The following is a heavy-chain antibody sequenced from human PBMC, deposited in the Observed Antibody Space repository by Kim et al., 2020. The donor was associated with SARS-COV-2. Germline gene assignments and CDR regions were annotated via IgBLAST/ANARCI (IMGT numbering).Heavy chain of an antibody. CDR1: GFTFSTYG. CDR3: ARRGGSVEVVNTRLFDY. CDR2: ISSSSNKI. Sequence: GGSLRLSCAASGFTFSTYGMNWVRQVPGKGLEWVSYISSSSNKIYYADSVKGRFTISRDNAKNSLYLQMNSLRDEDTGIYHCARRGGSVEVVNTRLFDYWRQGPLVPGSS. J-gene: IGHJ4*02. V-gene: IGHV3-48*02. D-gene: IGHD3-22*01.